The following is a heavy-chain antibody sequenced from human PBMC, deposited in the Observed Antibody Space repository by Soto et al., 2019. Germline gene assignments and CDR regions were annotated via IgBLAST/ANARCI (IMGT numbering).Heavy chain of an antibody. Sequence: PSETLSLTCTVSGGSISSYYWSWIRQPPGKGLEWIGEINHSGSTNYNPSLKSRVTISVDTPKNQFSLKLSSVTAADTAVYYCARRGGELLWFGEVDYYYYGMDVWGQGTTVTVSS. CDR1: GGSISSYY. CDR3: ARRGGELLWFGEVDYYYYGMDV. CDR2: INHSGST. J-gene: IGHJ6*02. D-gene: IGHD3-10*01. V-gene: IGHV4-34*01.